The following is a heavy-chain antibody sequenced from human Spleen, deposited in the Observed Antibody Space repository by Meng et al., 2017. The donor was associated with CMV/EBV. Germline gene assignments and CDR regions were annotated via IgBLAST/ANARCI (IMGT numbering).Heavy chain of an antibody. Sequence: GGSLRLSCAASGFTFSSYSMNWVRQAPGKALQWVSSVSGTSSYSYYAESLKGRFTISRDNAKNSVYLQMNSLRAEDTAVYYCATLTTVITQGSYGMDVWGRGTTVTVSS. CDR1: GFTFSSYS. V-gene: IGHV3-21*01. CDR2: VSGTSSYS. J-gene: IGHJ6*02. CDR3: ATLTTVITQGSYGMDV. D-gene: IGHD4-17*01.